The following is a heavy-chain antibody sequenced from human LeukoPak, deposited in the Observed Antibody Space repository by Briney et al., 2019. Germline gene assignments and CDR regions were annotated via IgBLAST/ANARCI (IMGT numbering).Heavy chain of an antibody. Sequence: ASVKVSCKVSGNNLNELSMHWVRQAPGKGLDWMGGFDPEDGETIYAQKFQGRVTMTEDTSADTAYMELSSLRSEDTAVYYCAKDAGTYGDYVYAFDIWGQGTMVTVSS. J-gene: IGHJ3*02. D-gene: IGHD4-17*01. CDR1: GNNLNELS. V-gene: IGHV1-24*01. CDR3: AKDAGTYGDYVYAFDI. CDR2: FDPEDGET.